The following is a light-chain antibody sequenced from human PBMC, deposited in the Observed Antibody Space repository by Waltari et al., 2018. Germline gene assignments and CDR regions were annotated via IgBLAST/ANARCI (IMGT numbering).Light chain of an antibody. CDR1: SPTLGVPSD. V-gene: IGLV1-40*01. J-gene: IGLJ3*02. CDR3: QSYDSSLSAVV. Sequence: QPLLTQPPSVSGSPGQTVTHSCTWGSPTLGVPSDVLWYQQHPGTAPKLLIYGNSKRPSGVPDRFSGSKSGTSASLAITGLQTKDEAVYYCQSYDSSLSAVVFGGGTKLTVL. CDR2: GNS.